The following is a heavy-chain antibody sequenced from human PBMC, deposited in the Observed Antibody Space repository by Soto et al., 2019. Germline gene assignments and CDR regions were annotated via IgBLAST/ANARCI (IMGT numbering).Heavy chain of an antibody. CDR3: ATLRGLGEVSPYFDS. D-gene: IGHD3-10*01. J-gene: IGHJ4*02. Sequence: QVQLQESGPGLLKPSETLSLTCTVSYASINNYHWTWIRQPPGKGLEWIAYVYYTGTTNFNPSLKRRVTISMDTSKNQFSLQLRSVTAADTAVYYCATLRGLGEVSPYFDSWGQGLMVTVSS. CDR2: VYYTGTT. CDR1: YASINNYH. V-gene: IGHV4-59*08.